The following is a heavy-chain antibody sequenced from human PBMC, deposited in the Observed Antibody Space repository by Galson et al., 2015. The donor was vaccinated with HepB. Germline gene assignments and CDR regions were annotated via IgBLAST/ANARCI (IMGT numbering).Heavy chain of an antibody. CDR3: TRGHVFWGSYDYGMDV. CDR1: GFTFSNYA. V-gene: IGHV3-30-3*01. J-gene: IGHJ6*02. CDR2: ISYDGSNK. Sequence: SLRLSCAASGFTFSNYAMYWVRQAPGKGLEWVAVISYDGSNKYYADSVKGRFTISRDNSKNTLYLQMNSLRAEDTAVYYCTRGHVFWGSYDYGMDVWGHGTTVTVSS. D-gene: IGHD3-16*01.